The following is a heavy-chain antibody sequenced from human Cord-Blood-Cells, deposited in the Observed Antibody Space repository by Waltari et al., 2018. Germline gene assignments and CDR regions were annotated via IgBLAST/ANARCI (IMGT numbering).Heavy chain of an antibody. D-gene: IGHD3-10*01. Sequence: QSGAEVKKPGSSVKVSCKASGGTFSSYAISWVRQAPGQGLEWMGGIIPIFGTANYAQKFQGRVTITADESTSTAYMELSSLRSEDTAVYYCARGGYYYGSGSYYYYGMDVWGQGTTVTVSS. CDR2: IIPIFGTA. J-gene: IGHJ6*02. CDR3: ARGGYYYGSGSYYYYGMDV. CDR1: GGTFSSYA. V-gene: IGHV1-69*01.